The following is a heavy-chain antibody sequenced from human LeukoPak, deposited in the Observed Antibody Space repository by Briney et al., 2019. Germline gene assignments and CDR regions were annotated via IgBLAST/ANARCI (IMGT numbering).Heavy chain of an antibody. D-gene: IGHD3-10*01. V-gene: IGHV1-18*01. CDR3: ARVVTMVRGVIMDIGY. Sequence: ASVKVSCKASGYTFTSYGISWVRQAPGQGLEWMGWISAYNGNTNYAQKLQGRVTMTTDTSTSTAYMELRSLRSDDTAVYYCARVVTMVRGVIMDIGYWGQGTLVTVSS. CDR2: ISAYNGNT. CDR1: GYTFTSYG. J-gene: IGHJ4*02.